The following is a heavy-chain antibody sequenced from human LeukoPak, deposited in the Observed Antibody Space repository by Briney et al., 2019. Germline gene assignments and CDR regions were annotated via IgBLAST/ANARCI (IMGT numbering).Heavy chain of an antibody. CDR3: ARDAHYDFWSGYSARAFFDY. CDR2: INHSGST. V-gene: IGHV4-34*01. Sequence: SETLSLTCAVYGGSFSGYYWSWIRQPPGKGLEWIGEINHSGSTNYNPSLKSRVTISVDTSKNQFSLKLSSVTAADTAVYYCARDAHYDFWSGYSARAFFDYWGQGTLVTVSS. D-gene: IGHD3-3*01. J-gene: IGHJ4*02. CDR1: GGSFSGYY.